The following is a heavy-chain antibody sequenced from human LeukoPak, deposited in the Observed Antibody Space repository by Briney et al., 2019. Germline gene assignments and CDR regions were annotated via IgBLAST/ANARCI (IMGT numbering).Heavy chain of an antibody. Sequence: PGGSLRLSCAASGFTFSSYTINWVRQAPGKGLEWVSSISGTSSYIYYADSVKGRFTISRDNAKNSLYLQMNSLRAEDTAVYYCASVVGYYYYMDVWGKGTTVTVSS. D-gene: IGHD1-26*01. CDR1: GFTFSSYT. CDR3: ASVVGYYYYMDV. J-gene: IGHJ6*03. V-gene: IGHV3-21*01. CDR2: ISGTSSYI.